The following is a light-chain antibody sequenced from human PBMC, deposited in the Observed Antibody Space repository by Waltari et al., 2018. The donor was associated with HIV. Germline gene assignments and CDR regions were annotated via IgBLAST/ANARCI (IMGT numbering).Light chain of an antibody. CDR1: QSVSNRY. J-gene: IGKJ2*01. Sequence: EIVLTLSPGTLSLSPGERATLSCRASQSVSNRYLAWYQQKPGQAPRLLIYGASSRATGIPDRFSGSGSGTDFTFTISRLEPEDVAVYYCQQYGSSPYTFGQGTKLEIK. V-gene: IGKV3-20*01. CDR2: GAS. CDR3: QQYGSSPYT.